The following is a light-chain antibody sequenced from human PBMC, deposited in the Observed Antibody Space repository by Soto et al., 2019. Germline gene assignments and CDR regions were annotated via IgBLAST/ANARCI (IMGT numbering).Light chain of an antibody. Sequence: EIVLTQSPGTLSLSPGETATLSCRASQSVSSSYLAWYQQKPGQAPRLLIYGASSRATGIPDRFSGSGSGTDFTLTISRLEPEDFAVYYCQQYGSSPPNFTFGPGTKVDIK. J-gene: IGKJ3*01. V-gene: IGKV3-20*01. CDR3: QQYGSSPPNFT. CDR2: GAS. CDR1: QSVSSSY.